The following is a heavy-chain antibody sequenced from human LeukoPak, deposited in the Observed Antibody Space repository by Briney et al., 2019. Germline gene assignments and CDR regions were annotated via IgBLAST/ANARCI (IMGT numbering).Heavy chain of an antibody. V-gene: IGHV4-34*01. Sequence: PSETLSLTCAVYGGSFSGYYWSRIRQPPGKGLEWIGEINHSGSTNYNPSLKSRVTISVDTSKNQFSLKLSSVTAADTAVYYRARDRKQLVRDWFDPWGQGTLVTVSS. D-gene: IGHD6-13*01. CDR1: GGSFSGYY. J-gene: IGHJ5*02. CDR3: ARDRKQLVRDWFDP. CDR2: INHSGST.